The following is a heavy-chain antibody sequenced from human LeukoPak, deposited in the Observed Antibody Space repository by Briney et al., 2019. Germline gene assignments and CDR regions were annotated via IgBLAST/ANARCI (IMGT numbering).Heavy chain of an antibody. J-gene: IGHJ4*02. CDR1: GYTFTGYY. V-gene: IGHV1-2*04. Sequence: DPVKVSCKPSGYTFTGYYIHWGRQAPGQGLEWMGSINPDSGGTNHAQKFQGWATTTRHTSISAGYMELSGLRPDDTAVFYCARVRGDSSWYGLDYWGQGTLVSVSS. D-gene: IGHD6-13*01. CDR3: ARVRGDSSWYGLDY. CDR2: INPDSGGT.